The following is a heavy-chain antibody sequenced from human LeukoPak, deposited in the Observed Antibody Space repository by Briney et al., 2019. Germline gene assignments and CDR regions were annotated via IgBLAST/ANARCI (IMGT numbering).Heavy chain of an antibody. V-gene: IGHV3-9*01. D-gene: IGHD6-13*01. CDR2: ISWNSGSI. CDR3: TKGAPQASSSWPFDY. J-gene: IGHJ4*02. Sequence: GRSLRLSCAASGSTFDDYAMHWVRQTPGKGLEYVSGISWNSGSIVYVDSVKGRFTISRDNAKNSLYLQMNSLRAEDTAFYYCTKGAPQASSSWPFDYWGQGTLVTVSS. CDR1: GSTFDDYA.